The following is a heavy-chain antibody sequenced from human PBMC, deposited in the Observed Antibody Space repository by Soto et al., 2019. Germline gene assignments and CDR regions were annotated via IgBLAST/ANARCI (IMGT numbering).Heavy chain of an antibody. CDR1: GGTFSSYA. J-gene: IGHJ6*03. CDR3: ARESDYYYYMDV. V-gene: IGHV1-18*01. Sequence: GASVKVSCKASGGTFSSYAISWVRQAPGQGLEWMGWISAYNGNTNYAQKLQGRVTMTTDTSTSTAYMELRSLRSDDTAVYYCARESDYYYYMDVWGKGTTVTVSS. CDR2: ISAYNGNT.